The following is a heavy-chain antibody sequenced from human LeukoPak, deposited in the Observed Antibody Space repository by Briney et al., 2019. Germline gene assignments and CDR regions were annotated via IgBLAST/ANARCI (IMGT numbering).Heavy chain of an antibody. J-gene: IGHJ3*02. CDR2: IYYSGST. CDR3: ARCLTLQWLVTKDVFDI. CDR1: GGSISSYY. D-gene: IGHD6-19*01. V-gene: IGHV4-59*01. Sequence: SETLSLTCTVSGGSISSYYWSWIRQPPGKGLEWIGYIYYSGSTNYNPSLKSRVTISVDTSKNQFSLKLSSVTAADTAVYYCARCLTLQWLVTKDVFDIWGQGTMVTVSS.